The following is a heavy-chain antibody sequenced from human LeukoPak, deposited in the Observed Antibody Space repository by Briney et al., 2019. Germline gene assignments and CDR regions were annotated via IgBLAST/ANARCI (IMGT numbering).Heavy chain of an antibody. CDR3: ARYSQSSGWYLCDY. D-gene: IGHD6-19*01. J-gene: IGHJ4*02. CDR2: IYYSGNT. Sequence: PSETLSLTCTVSGGSISSSSYYWGWIRQPPGRGLEWIGNIYYSGNTYYNPSLKSRVTISVDTSKNQFSLKLRSVSATDTAVYYCARYSQSSGWYLCDYWGQGTLVTVSS. CDR1: GGSISSSSYY. V-gene: IGHV4-39*01.